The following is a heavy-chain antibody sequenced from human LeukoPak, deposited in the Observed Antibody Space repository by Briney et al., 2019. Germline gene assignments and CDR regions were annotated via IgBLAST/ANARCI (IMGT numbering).Heavy chain of an antibody. V-gene: IGHV1-69*05. D-gene: IGHD3-10*01. J-gene: IGHJ4*02. CDR1: GGTFSSYA. CDR3: PKSPVPRWFGELLAPDY. Sequence: GASVKVSCKASGGTFSSYAISWVRQAPGQGLEWMGRIIPIFGTANYAQKFQGRVTITTDESTSTAYMELSSLRSEDTAVYYCPKSPVPRWFGELLAPDYWGQGTLVTVSS. CDR2: IIPIFGTA.